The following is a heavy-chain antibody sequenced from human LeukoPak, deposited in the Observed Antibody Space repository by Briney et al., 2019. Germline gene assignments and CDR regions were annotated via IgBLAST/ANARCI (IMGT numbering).Heavy chain of an antibody. CDR1: GFTFSYYY. CDR3: ARDQFDYYYYMDV. D-gene: IGHD5-24*01. V-gene: IGHV3-11*01. J-gene: IGHJ6*03. CDR2: ISRSGSTI. Sequence: GGSLRLSCAASGFTFSYYYMRWTRQAPGGGLEGVSYISRSGSTIYYADTVKGRFTISRDNAKNSLYLQMNSLRAEDTAVYYCARDQFDYYYYMDVWGKGTTVTISS.